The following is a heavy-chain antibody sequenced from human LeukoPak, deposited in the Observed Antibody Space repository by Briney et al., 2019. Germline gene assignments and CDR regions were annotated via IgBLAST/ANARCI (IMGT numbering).Heavy chain of an antibody. CDR3: AKATGNLGN. Sequence: GGSLRLSCAASGFTFSNYAMSWVRQAPGKGLEWVSTISNSNGNTYYADSVKGRFTISRDNSKSTLYLQMISLTAEDTAIYYCAKATGNLGNWGQGTLVTVSS. J-gene: IGHJ4*02. CDR2: ISNSNGNT. CDR1: GFTFSNYA. D-gene: IGHD1-1*01. V-gene: IGHV3-23*01.